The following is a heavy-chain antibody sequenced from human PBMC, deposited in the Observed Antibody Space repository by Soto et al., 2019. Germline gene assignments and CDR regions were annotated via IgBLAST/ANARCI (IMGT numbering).Heavy chain of an antibody. V-gene: IGHV3-48*02. CDR3: ARDAPRCSGGSCFDF. J-gene: IGHJ4*02. CDR1: GFTFSSYS. CDR2: INSGSSTI. Sequence: EVQLVESGGGLVQPGGSLRLSCAASGFTFSSYSMNWVRQAPGKGLEWVSYINSGSSTIYYADSVKGRFTISRDNAKNSLYLQMNSLRDEDTGVYYCARDAPRCSGGSCFDFWGQGTLVTVSS. D-gene: IGHD2-15*01.